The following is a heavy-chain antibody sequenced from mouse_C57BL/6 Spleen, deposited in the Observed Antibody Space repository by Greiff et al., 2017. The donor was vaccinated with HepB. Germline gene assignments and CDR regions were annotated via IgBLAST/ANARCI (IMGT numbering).Heavy chain of an antibody. CDR1: GYTFTDYN. CDR3: ARGTTVVARYFDV. J-gene: IGHJ1*03. CDR2: INPNNGGT. V-gene: IGHV1-18*01. Sequence: VQLQQSGPELVKPGASVKIPCKASGYTFTDYNMDWVKQSHGKSLEWIGDINPNNGGTIYNRKFKGKATLTVDKSSSTAYMELRRLTSEDTAVYYCARGTTVVARYFDVWGTGTTVTVSS. D-gene: IGHD1-1*01.